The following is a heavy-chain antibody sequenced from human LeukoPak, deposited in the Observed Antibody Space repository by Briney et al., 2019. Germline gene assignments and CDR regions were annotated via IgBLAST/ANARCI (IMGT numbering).Heavy chain of an antibody. Sequence: GGSLRLSCAASGFTFSSYVMSWVRQARGKGLEWVSTVSGNGRSTYYADSVKGRFTISRDNSKNTVNLQMNSLRAEDTAIYYCAKGGPNDYWGQGTLVTVSS. V-gene: IGHV3-23*01. J-gene: IGHJ4*02. CDR1: GFTFSSYV. CDR3: AKGGPNDY. CDR2: VSGNGRST. D-gene: IGHD3-16*01.